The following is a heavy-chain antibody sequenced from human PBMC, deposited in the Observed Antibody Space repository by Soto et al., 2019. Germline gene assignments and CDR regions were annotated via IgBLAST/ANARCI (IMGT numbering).Heavy chain of an antibody. CDR2: IAIGSGNT. Sequence: QVQVVQSGPEVKKPGTSVKVSCKTSGFTYTSSAVQWVRQARGQRLEWLGWIAIGSGNTEYAQKFQERVTMTRDMSTSTAYMEVTSLTSAYTAVYYGVAGGYRHWGQGTLVTVSS. CDR3: VAGGYRH. CDR1: GFTYTSSA. D-gene: IGHD3-16*02. V-gene: IGHV1-58*01. J-gene: IGHJ4*02.